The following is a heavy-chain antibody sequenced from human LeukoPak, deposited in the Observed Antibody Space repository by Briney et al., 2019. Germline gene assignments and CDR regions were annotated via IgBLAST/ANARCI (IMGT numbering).Heavy chain of an antibody. CDR1: GFTFSSYA. Sequence: GGSLRLSCAASGFTFSSYAMSWVRQAPGKGLEWVSAISGSGGSTYYADSVKGRFTISRDNSKNTLYLQMNSLRAEDTAVYYCAACRDGYKRHFDYWGQGTLVTVSS. CDR3: AACRDGYKRHFDY. D-gene: IGHD5-24*01. V-gene: IGHV3-23*01. CDR2: ISGSGGST. J-gene: IGHJ4*02.